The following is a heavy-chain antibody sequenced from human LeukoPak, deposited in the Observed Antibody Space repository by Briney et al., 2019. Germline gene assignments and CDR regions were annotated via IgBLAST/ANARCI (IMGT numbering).Heavy chain of an antibody. J-gene: IGHJ3*02. CDR3: ARGSDWGPRSAFDI. CDR1: GXMFHDYA. V-gene: IGHV3-43*02. CDR2: ISGDGGST. Sequence: GGSLRLSCAGPGXMFHDYAIHWVRQAPGKGLEWVSLISGDGGSTFYADSVKGRFTISRDNAKSTLYLQMNSLRAEDMAVYYCARGSDWGPRSAFDIWGQGTMVTVSS. D-gene: IGHD7-27*01.